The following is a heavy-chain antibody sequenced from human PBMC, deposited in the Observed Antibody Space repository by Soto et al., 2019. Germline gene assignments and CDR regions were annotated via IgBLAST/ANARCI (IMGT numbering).Heavy chain of an antibody. CDR3: ARDDGRAFDI. V-gene: IGHV4-59*02. CDR1: GGSVSSYY. J-gene: IGHJ3*02. Sequence: QVQLQESGPGLVRPSETLSLTCNVSGGSVSSYYWNWNRQPPGKGLEWIGYIYYSGSTIYNPSLKSRVTISVDTSKNQFSLKLTSVTAADTAVYYCARDDGRAFDIWGQGTMVAVSS. CDR2: IYYSGST.